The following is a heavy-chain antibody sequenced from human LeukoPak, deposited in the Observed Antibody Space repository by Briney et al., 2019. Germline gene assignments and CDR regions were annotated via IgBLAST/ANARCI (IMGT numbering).Heavy chain of an antibody. CDR3: IRDTQSHFDY. V-gene: IGHV3-74*01. J-gene: IGHJ4*02. CDR2: IDSAGTNT. CDR1: GFPFSRDW. Sequence: GGSLRLSCAASGFPFSRDWMHWVRQAPGKGLVWVTCIDSAGTNTYYADSVKGRFTISRDNAKNTLYLQMSSLRAEDTAVYYCIRDTQSHFDYWGQGALVTVSS.